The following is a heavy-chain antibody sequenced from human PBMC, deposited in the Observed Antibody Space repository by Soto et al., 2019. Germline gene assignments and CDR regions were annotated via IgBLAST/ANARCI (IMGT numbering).Heavy chain of an antibody. CDR3: ARGGIYDSSGWDYYFDY. V-gene: IGHV3-53*01. CDR2: IYSGGST. J-gene: IGHJ4*02. D-gene: IGHD6-19*01. CDR1: GFTVSSNY. Sequence: GGSLRLSCAASGFTVSSNYMSWVRQAPGKGLEWVSVIYSGGSTYYADSVKGRFTISRDNSKNTLYLQMNSLRAEDTAVYYCARGGIYDSSGWDYYFDYWGQGTLVTVSS.